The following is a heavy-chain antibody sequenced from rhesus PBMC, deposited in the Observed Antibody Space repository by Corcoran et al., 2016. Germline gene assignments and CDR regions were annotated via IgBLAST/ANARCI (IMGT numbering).Heavy chain of an antibody. CDR1: GGSVSSSNW. CDR3: ARDWTDYGLDY. J-gene: IGHJ4*01. D-gene: IGHD4-29*01. Sequence: QVQLQESGPGLVKPSETLSLTCAVSGGSVSSSNWWSWIRQPPGKGLEWIGYISGSSGSTYYNPSLKIRVTISTDTSKNQFSLKLSSVTAADTAVYYCARDWTDYGLDYWGQGVLVTVSS. CDR2: ISGSSGST. V-gene: IGHV4-65*01.